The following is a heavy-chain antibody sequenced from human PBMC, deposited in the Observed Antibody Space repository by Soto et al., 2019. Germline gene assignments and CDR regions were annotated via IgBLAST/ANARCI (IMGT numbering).Heavy chain of an antibody. CDR2: IYWDDDK. Sequence: SGPTLVNPTQTLTLTCTFSGFSLSTSRVGVGWIRQPPGKALEWLALIYWDDDKRYSPSLKSRLSITKDTSKNQVVLTVTNMDPVDTATYYCAHMYYDFWSGFLDYYYSYMDVWGKGTTVTVSS. J-gene: IGHJ6*03. D-gene: IGHD3-3*01. V-gene: IGHV2-5*02. CDR3: AHMYYDFWSGFLDYYYSYMDV. CDR1: GFSLSTSRVG.